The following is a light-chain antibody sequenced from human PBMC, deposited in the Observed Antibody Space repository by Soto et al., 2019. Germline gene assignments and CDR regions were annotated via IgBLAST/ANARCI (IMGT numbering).Light chain of an antibody. CDR1: SSNIGARYV. CDR2: GVN. Sequence: QSVLTQPPSVSGPPGQRVSISCTGSSSNIGARYVVYWYQQLPGPAPKRLLSGVNDRPSGVPDRFSGSTSGPSASLAITGLQAEDEADYYCQSYDSSLSGSVFGTGTKVTVL. V-gene: IGLV1-40*01. J-gene: IGLJ1*01. CDR3: QSYDSSLSGSV.